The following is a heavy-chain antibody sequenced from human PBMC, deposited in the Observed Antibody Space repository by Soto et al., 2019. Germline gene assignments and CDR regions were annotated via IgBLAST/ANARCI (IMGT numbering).Heavy chain of an antibody. Sequence: ASVKVSCKASGYTFTSYGISWVRQAPGQGLEWMGWISAYNGNTNYAQKLQGRVTMTTDTSTSTAYMELRSLRPDDTAVYYCARDQYYDILTGAYYMDVWGKGTTVTVSS. D-gene: IGHD3-9*01. CDR1: GYTFTSYG. CDR3: ARDQYYDILTGAYYMDV. CDR2: ISAYNGNT. V-gene: IGHV1-18*01. J-gene: IGHJ6*03.